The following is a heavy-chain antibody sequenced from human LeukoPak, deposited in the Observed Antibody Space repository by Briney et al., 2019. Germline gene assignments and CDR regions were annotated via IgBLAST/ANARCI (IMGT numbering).Heavy chain of an antibody. CDR3: ARAVVRGVIVVHYMDV. J-gene: IGHJ6*03. CDR1: GYTFTSYA. D-gene: IGHD3-10*01. V-gene: IGHV1-18*01. Sequence: ASVKVSCKASGYTFTSYAITWVRQAPGQGLEWMAWINLYNGNTNYAEKVQDRVTMTTDTSTSTAYMELRSLRSDDTAVYYCARAVVRGVIVVHYMDVWGKGTTVTISS. CDR2: INLYNGNT.